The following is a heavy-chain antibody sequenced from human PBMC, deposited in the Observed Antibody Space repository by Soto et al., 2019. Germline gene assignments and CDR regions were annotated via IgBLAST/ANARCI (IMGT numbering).Heavy chain of an antibody. D-gene: IGHD3-3*01. CDR1: GFTFSDYY. CDR2: ISSSCSTM. Sequence: PGGPLRLSYAASGFTFSDYYMSWIRQAQGKGQEWVSYISSSCSTMYYAGYVKGRFTISRDNDKNSLYLQMNSQRAEDTAVYYCVRDATIHDFWSGPRVYFEYWGQGTLVTVSS. V-gene: IGHV3-11*01. CDR3: VRDATIHDFWSGPRVYFEY. J-gene: IGHJ4*02.